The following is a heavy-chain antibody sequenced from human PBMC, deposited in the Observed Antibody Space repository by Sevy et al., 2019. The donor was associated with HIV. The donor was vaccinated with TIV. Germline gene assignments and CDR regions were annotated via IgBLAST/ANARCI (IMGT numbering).Heavy chain of an antibody. D-gene: IGHD1-7*01. Sequence: GGSLRLSCAASGFTFSSHTMLWVRQAPGKGLEYVSAISPNGGRTYSANSVKGRFTISRDNSNDMLYLKMDSLRTEDIAVYYRARVAVRELLPNGLDSWGQGTLVTVSS. V-gene: IGHV3-64*01. CDR2: ISPNGGRT. CDR1: GFTFSSHT. J-gene: IGHJ4*02. CDR3: ARVAVRELLPNGLDS.